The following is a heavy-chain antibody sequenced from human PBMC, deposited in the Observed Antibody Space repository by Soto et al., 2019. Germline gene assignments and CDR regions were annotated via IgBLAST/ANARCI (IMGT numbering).Heavy chain of an antibody. D-gene: IGHD6-13*01. V-gene: IGHV3-13*01. CDR1: GFTFSSYD. CDR2: IGVAGDT. Sequence: EVQLVESGGGLVQPGGSLRLSCAASGFTFSSYDMHWVRQVAGKGLEWVSAIGVAGDTYYPDSVKGRFTISRENAKNSLYLQMNRLRAEDTAVYYCASGGWGSSWYEGGSRIDSWGQGTLVTVSS. CDR3: ASGGWGSSWYEGGSRIDS. J-gene: IGHJ4*02.